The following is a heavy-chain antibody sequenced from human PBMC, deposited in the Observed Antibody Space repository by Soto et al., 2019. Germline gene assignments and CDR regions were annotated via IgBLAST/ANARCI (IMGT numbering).Heavy chain of an antibody. Sequence: ASVKVSCKASGGTFSSYAISWVRQAPGQGLEWMGGIIPIFGTANYAQKFQGGVTITADESTSTAYMELSSLRSEDTAVYYCARDSSGSYSKYYYYYGMDVWGQGTTVTVSS. D-gene: IGHD1-26*01. CDR3: ARDSSGSYSKYYYYYGMDV. CDR1: GGTFSSYA. V-gene: IGHV1-69*13. J-gene: IGHJ6*02. CDR2: IIPIFGTA.